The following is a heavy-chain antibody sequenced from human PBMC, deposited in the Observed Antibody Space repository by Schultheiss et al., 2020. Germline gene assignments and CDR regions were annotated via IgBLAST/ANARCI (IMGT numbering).Heavy chain of an antibody. CDR1: GFTFSNAW. J-gene: IGHJ5*02. D-gene: IGHD2-15*01. CDR2: IKSKTDGGTT. Sequence: GGSLRLSCAASGFTFSNAWMSWVRQAPGKGLEWVGRIKSKTDGGTTDYAAPVKGRFTISRDDSKNTLYLQMNSLRAEDTAVYYCAKDPLFAYCSAGSCYSWFDPWGQGTLVTVSS. V-gene: IGHV3-15*01. CDR3: AKDPLFAYCSAGSCYSWFDP.